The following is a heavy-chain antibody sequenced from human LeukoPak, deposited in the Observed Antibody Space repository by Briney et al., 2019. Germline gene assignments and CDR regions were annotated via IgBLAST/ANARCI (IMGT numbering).Heavy chain of an antibody. CDR3: ARGGSMACFFDY. CDR1: GYTFNTFG. CDR2: ISAYNDNT. D-gene: IGHD2-8*01. J-gene: IGHJ4*02. Sequence: ASVKVSCKASGYTFNTFGTTWVRQAPGQGLEWMGWISAYNDNTNCAQQLQDSVTMTSDTSPNTAYMELRSLTSDDTAVYFCARGGSMACFFDYWGQGTRVTVS. V-gene: IGHV1-18*01.